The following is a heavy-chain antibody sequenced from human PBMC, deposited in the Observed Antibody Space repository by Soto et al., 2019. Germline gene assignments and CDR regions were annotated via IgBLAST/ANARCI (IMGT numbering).Heavy chain of an antibody. CDR2: IYYSGST. CDR1: GGSISSSSFY. J-gene: IGHJ5*02. Sequence: SDTLSLTCTVSGGSISSSSFYWDWIRQHPGKGLEWIGYIYYSGSTYYNPSLKSRVTISVDTSKNQFSLKLSSVTAEDTAVYYCARSVFPWGQGTLVTVSS. D-gene: IGHD2-8*01. V-gene: IGHV4-31*03. CDR3: ARSVFP.